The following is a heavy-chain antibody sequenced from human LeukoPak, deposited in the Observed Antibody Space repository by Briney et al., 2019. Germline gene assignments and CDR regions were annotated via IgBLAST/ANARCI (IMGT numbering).Heavy chain of an antibody. Sequence: GGSLRLSCAASGFTFRTYGMSWVRQAPGKGVEWVSSITASGGGTYYADSVKGRFTASRDNSKTTLYLHMNSLRVEDTAVYYCAKRDTSGYYYFDNWGQGILVTVSS. J-gene: IGHJ4*02. CDR2: ITASGGGT. CDR1: GFTFRTYG. V-gene: IGHV3-23*01. D-gene: IGHD3-22*01. CDR3: AKRDTSGYYYFDN.